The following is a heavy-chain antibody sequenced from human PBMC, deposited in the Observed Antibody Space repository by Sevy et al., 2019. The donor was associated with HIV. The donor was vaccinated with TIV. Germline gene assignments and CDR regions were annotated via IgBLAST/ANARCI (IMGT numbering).Heavy chain of an antibody. CDR3: AKDRDIVLVNYFDF. D-gene: IGHD3-22*01. CDR2: ISGSGGRT. Sequence: GGSLRLSCAASGFTFSSYAMSWVRQAPGKGVEWVSGISGSGGRTYYADSVQGRFTISRDNSKNTLYLQMNSLRAEDTAAYYCAKDRDIVLVNYFDFWGQGTLVTVSS. V-gene: IGHV3-23*01. CDR1: GFTFSSYA. J-gene: IGHJ4*02.